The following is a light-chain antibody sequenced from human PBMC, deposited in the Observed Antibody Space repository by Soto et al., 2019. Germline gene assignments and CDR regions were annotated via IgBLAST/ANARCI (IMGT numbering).Light chain of an antibody. CDR3: QQYNNWPPIA. CDR2: DAY. J-gene: IGKJ5*01. V-gene: IGKV3-15*01. CDR1: QTVSSN. Sequence: EIVMTQSPATLSVSPGERATLSCRASQTVSSNFAWYQKKPGQAPRLLIYDAYTRATGIPARFSGSGSRTDFTLAVSSLQSDGFALYSGQQYNNWPPIAFGQGTRLEI.